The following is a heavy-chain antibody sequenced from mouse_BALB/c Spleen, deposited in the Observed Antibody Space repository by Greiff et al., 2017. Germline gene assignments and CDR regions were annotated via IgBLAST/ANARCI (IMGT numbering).Heavy chain of an antibody. V-gene: IGHV3-2*02. CDR3: ARGGDGYDEWFAY. CDR1: GYSITSDYA. J-gene: IGHJ3*01. CDR2: ISYSGST. Sequence: EVQLQESGPGLVKPSQSLSLTCTVTGYSITSDYAWIWIRQFPGNKLEWMGYISYSGSTSYNPSLKSRISITRDTSKNQFFLQLNSVTTEDTATYYCARGGDGYDEWFAYWGQGTLVTVSA. D-gene: IGHD2-2*01.